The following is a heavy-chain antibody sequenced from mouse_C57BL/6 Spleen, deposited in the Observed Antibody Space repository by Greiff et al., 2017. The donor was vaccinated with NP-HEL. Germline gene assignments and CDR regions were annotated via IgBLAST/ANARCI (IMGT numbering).Heavy chain of an antibody. Sequence: VKLVESGPGLVAPSQSLSITCTVSGFSLTSYAISWVRQPPGKGLEWLGVIWTGGGTHYNSALKSRLSISKDNSKSQVFLKMNSLQTDDTARYNGARNNDNDEGYYFDYWGQGTTLTVSS. CDR2: IWTGGGT. J-gene: IGHJ2*01. V-gene: IGHV2-9-1*01. CDR1: GFSLTSYA. CDR3: ARNNDNDEGYYFDY. D-gene: IGHD2-4*01.